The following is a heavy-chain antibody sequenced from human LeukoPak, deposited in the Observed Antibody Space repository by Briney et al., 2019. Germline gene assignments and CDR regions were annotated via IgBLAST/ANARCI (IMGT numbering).Heavy chain of an antibody. CDR3: VQDRGDGYRGFDY. D-gene: IGHD5-24*01. V-gene: IGHV3-33*06. CDR2: IWYDGTHK. J-gene: IGHJ4*02. Sequence: GGSLRLSRAASGFTFSSCGFHWVRQAPGKGLEWVAVIWYDGTHKYYADSVKGRLTISRDNSKNTVYLQMNSLRAEDTAVYYCVQDRGDGYRGFDYWGQGTLVTVSS. CDR1: GFTFSSCG.